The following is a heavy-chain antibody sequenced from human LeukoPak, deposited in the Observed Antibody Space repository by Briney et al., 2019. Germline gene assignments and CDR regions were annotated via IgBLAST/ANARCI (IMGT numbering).Heavy chain of an antibody. V-gene: IGHV3-23*01. CDR2: ISATGSTT. Sequence: GGSLRLSCAASGFTFSTYAMTWVRQAPGKGLESVSLISATGSTTYYAESVRGRFTISRDNSKNTVSLQMESLRAEDTALYYCAKDYAVGSIDYWGQGTLVTVSS. J-gene: IGHJ4*02. D-gene: IGHD3-16*01. CDR3: AKDYAVGSIDY. CDR1: GFTFSTYA.